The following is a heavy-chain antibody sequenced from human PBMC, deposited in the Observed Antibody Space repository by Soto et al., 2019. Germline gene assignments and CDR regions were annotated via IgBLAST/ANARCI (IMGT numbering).Heavy chain of an antibody. Sequence: EVQLVESGGGLVKPGGSLRLSCAASGFTFSNAWMNWVRQAPGKGLEWVGRIKSKTDGGTTDYAAPVKGRFTISRDDSKNTLYLQMNSLKTEDTAVYYCTTDYVWGSYPFPFDYWGQGTLVTVSS. CDR2: IKSKTDGGTT. D-gene: IGHD3-16*02. CDR3: TTDYVWGSYPFPFDY. CDR1: GFTFSNAW. J-gene: IGHJ4*02. V-gene: IGHV3-15*07.